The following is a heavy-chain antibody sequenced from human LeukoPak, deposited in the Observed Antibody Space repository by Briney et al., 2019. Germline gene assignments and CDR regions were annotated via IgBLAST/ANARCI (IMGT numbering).Heavy chain of an antibody. D-gene: IGHD3-22*01. J-gene: IGHJ4*02. V-gene: IGHV4-59*06. CDR2: IYYSGST. CDR1: GGSISSYY. Sequence: PSETLSLTRTVSGGSISSYYWSWIRQPPGKGLEWIGYIYYSGSTYYNPSLKSRVTISVATSKNQFSLKLSSVTAADTAVYYCARVYSYDSSGFFDSWGQGTLVTVSS. CDR3: ARVYSYDSSGFFDS.